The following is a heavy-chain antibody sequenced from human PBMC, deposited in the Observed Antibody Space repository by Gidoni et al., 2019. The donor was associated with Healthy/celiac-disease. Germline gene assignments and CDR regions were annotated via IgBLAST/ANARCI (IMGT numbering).Heavy chain of an antibody. CDR1: GGSISSSRYY. V-gene: IGHV4-39*01. J-gene: IGHJ4*02. Sequence: QLQLQESGPGLVKPSETLSLPCTVSGGSISSSRYYWGWIRQPPGKGLERIGSIYYSGSTYYNPSLKSRVTISVDTSKNQFSLKLSSVTAADTAVYYCARHRIAAAGYFDYWGQGTLVTVSS. CDR2: IYYSGST. D-gene: IGHD6-13*01. CDR3: ARHRIAAAGYFDY.